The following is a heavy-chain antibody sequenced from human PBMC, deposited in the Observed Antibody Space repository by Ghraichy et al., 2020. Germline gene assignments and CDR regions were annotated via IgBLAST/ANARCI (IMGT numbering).Heavy chain of an antibody. CDR2: IYWDDEE. CDR3: AHRPRYGLFDY. V-gene: IGHV2-5*02. J-gene: IGHJ4*01. Sequence: PTLVKPTQTLTLTCTFSGFSLSSNGMGVGWIRQPPGKALEWLALIYWDDEERYSPSLKSRLTITKDTSKNQVVLTVTNMDPVDTATYYCAHRPRYGLFDYWGQGILVTVSS. D-gene: IGHD5-18*01. CDR1: GFSLSSNGMG.